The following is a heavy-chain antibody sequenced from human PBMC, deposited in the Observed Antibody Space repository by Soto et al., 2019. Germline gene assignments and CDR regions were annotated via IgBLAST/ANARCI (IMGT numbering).Heavy chain of an antibody. Sequence: GASVKVSCKASGYTFTNYGISWVRQAPGQGVEWLGWISAYNDNTNYAQKLQGRVTVTTDTSTSTAYMELRSLRSDDTAVYYCARYCSGGSCYYNYYYGMDVWGQGTTVTVSS. CDR2: ISAYNDNT. V-gene: IGHV1-18*04. J-gene: IGHJ6*02. CDR1: GYTFTNYG. CDR3: ARYCSGGSCYYNYYYGMDV. D-gene: IGHD2-15*01.